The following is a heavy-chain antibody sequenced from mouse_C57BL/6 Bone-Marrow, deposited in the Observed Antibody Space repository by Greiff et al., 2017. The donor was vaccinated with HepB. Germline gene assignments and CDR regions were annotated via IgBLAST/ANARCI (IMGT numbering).Heavy chain of an antibody. V-gene: IGHV1-53*01. CDR2: INPSNGGT. CDR1: GYTFTSYW. CDR3: ARWKLDYYAMDY. J-gene: IGHJ4*01. D-gene: IGHD2-1*01. Sequence: QVQLQQPGTELVKPGASVKLSCKASGYTFTSYWMHWVKQRPGQGLEWIGNINPSNGGTNYNEKFKSKAKLTVDKSSSTAYMQLSSLTSEDSAVYYCARWKLDYYAMDYWGQGTSVTVSS.